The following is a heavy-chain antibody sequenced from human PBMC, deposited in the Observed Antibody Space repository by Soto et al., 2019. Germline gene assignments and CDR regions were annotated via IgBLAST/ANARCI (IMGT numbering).Heavy chain of an antibody. CDR3: ARVSSSWYKDYFDY. D-gene: IGHD6-13*01. CDR1: GGTFSNYA. V-gene: IGHV1-69*12. J-gene: IGHJ4*02. Sequence: QVQLVQSGAEVKKPGSSVKVSCKASGGTFSNYAISWVRQAPGQGLEWMGGIIPIFGTTNYAQRFQGRVTSTADASTITAYMELSSLRSEDTAVYYCARVSSSWYKDYFDYCGQGTLVTVSS. CDR2: IIPIFGTT.